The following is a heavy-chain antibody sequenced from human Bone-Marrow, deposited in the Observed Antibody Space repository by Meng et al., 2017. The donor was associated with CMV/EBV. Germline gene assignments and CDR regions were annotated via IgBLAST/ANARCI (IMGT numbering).Heavy chain of an antibody. CDR1: GFTFSSSW. Sequence: GESLKISCAASGFTFSSSWMHWVCQAPEKGLEWVGRIKSKTDGGTTDYAAPVKGRFTISRDDSKNTLYLQMNSLKTEDTAVYYCTTDKGALRFLEWLLFYYGMDVWAQGTTATVSS. V-gene: IGHV3-15*01. D-gene: IGHD3-3*01. J-gene: IGHJ6*02. CDR2: IKSKTDGGTT. CDR3: TTDKGALRFLEWLLFYYGMDV.